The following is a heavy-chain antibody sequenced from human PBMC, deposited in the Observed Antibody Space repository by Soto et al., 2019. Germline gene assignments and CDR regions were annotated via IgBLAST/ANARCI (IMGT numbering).Heavy chain of an antibody. CDR2: ISAYNGNT. V-gene: IGHV1-18*01. CDR3: ARKGGYCTNGVCYSQHYYYMAV. J-gene: IGHJ6*03. Sequence: QVPLVQSGAEVKKPGASVKVSCKASGYTFTSYGISWVRQAPGQGLEWMGWISAYNGNTNYAQKLQGRVTMTKDTSTSTAYMERRSLRSDDTAVYYCARKGGYCTNGVCYSQHYYYMAVWGKGTTVTVSS. CDR1: GYTFTSYG. D-gene: IGHD2-8*01.